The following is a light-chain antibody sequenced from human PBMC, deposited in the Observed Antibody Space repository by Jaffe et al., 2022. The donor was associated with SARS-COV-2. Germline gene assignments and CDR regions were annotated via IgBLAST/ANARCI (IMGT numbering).Light chain of an antibody. Sequence: EIVMTQSPATLSVSPGERATLSCRAGQSVTSNLAWYQQKPGQAPRLLIYGASTRATGIPARFSGSGSETEFTLTISSLQSEDFAVYYCQQYNNWPLTFGGGTKVEIK. CDR1: QSVTSN. CDR3: QQYNNWPLT. J-gene: IGKJ4*01. V-gene: IGKV3-15*01. CDR2: GAS.